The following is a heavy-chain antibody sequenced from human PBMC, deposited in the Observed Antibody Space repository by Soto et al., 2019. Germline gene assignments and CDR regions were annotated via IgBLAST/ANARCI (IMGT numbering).Heavy chain of an antibody. CDR3: ARSGYYYDSSGSLGAFDI. Sequence: GESLNISCKGSGYSFTSYWIGWLRQMPGKGLEWMGIIYPGDSDTRYSPSFQCQVTISAEKSISTAYLQWSSLKASDTAMYYCARSGYYYDSSGSLGAFDIWGQGTMVTVSS. V-gene: IGHV5-51*01. J-gene: IGHJ3*02. CDR1: GYSFTSYW. CDR2: IYPGDSDT. D-gene: IGHD3-22*01.